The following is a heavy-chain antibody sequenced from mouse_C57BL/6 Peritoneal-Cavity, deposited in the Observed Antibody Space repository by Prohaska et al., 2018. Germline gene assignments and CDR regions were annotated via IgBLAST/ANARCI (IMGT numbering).Heavy chain of an antibody. D-gene: IGHD1-1*01. Sequence: TEYNEKFKGKATLTSDTSYSTAYMQLSSLTSEDSAIYFCARDGATVVAKRDYAMDYWGQGTSVTVSS. CDR2: T. J-gene: IGHJ4*01. V-gene: IGHV1-58*01. CDR3: ARDGATVVAKRDYAMDY.